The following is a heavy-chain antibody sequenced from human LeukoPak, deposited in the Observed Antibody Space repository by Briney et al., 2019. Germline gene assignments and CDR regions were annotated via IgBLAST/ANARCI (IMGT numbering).Heavy chain of an antibody. CDR1: GYSISSGYY. CDR2: IYHSGST. D-gene: IGHD2-15*01. Sequence: SETLSLTCTVSGYSISSGYYWGWIRQPPGKGLEWIGSIYHSGSTYYNPSLKSRVTISVDTSKNQFSLKLSSVTAADTAVYYCASLGRGGYYYYYMDVWGKGTTATVSS. V-gene: IGHV4-38-2*02. CDR3: ASLGRGGYYYYYMDV. J-gene: IGHJ6*03.